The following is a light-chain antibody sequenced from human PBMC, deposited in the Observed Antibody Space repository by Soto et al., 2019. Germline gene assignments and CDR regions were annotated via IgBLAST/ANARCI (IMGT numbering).Light chain of an antibody. V-gene: IGLV1-47*01. CDR2: RNN. J-gene: IGLJ2*01. CDR3: AAWDDSLSGRGV. Sequence: QSVLTQPPSASGTPGQRVTISCSGSSSNIGNNYVYWYQMVPGTAPKLLIYRNNQRPSGVPDRFSGSTSGTSASLAISGLRSEDEADYYCAAWDDSLSGRGVFGGGTKVTVL. CDR1: SSNIGNNY.